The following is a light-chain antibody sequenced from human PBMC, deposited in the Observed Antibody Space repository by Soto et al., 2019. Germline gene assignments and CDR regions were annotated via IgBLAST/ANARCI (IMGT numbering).Light chain of an antibody. J-gene: IGLJ1*01. CDR1: SSDVGGYNY. Sequence: SVLPQPSSVSGSPGQSIALSCPGTSSDVGGYNYVSWYQQHPGKAPKLMIHEVSNRPSGISDRFSGSKSGNTASLTISGLQADDEADYYCSSHTSYSTRVFGTGTKVTVL. CDR2: EVS. V-gene: IGLV2-14*01. CDR3: SSHTSYSTRV.